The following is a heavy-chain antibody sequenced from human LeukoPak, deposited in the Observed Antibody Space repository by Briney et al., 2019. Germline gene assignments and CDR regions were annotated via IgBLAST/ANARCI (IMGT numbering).Heavy chain of an antibody. CDR3: ARDSYYDSNFDY. CDR1: GFTFSSYS. V-gene: IGHV3-48*02. Sequence: GGSLRLSCAASGFTFSSYSMNWVRQAPGKGLEWVSYISSSSTIYYADSVKGRFTISRDNAKNSLYLQMNSLRDEDTAVYYCARDSYYDSNFDYWGRGTLVTVSS. J-gene: IGHJ4*02. D-gene: IGHD3-22*01. CDR2: ISSSSTI.